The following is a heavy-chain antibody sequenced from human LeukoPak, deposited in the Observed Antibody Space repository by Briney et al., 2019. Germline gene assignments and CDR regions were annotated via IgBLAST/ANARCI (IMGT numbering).Heavy chain of an antibody. CDR1: GFTFSSYW. CDR2: INQDGSAK. V-gene: IGHV3-7*01. J-gene: IGHJ4*02. Sequence: PGGSLRLSCAASGFTFSSYWMNWVRQAPGKGLEWVANINQDGSAKYYVDSVKGRFTFSRDNAMNSLFLQMNSLRAEDTAVYYCARDVHGGAFDYWSQGTLVTVSS. CDR3: ARDVHGGAFDY. D-gene: IGHD4-23*01.